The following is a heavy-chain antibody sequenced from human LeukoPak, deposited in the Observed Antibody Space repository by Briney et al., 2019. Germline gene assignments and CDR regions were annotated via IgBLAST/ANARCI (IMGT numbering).Heavy chain of an antibody. J-gene: IGHJ4*02. CDR2: IYTSGST. Sequence: SETLSLTCTVSGGSISSGSYYWSWMRQPAGKGLEWIGRIYTSGSTNYNPSLKSRVTISVDTSKNQFSLKLSSMTAADTAVYYCARVQWLGFDYWGQGTLVTVSS. CDR1: GGSISSGSYY. CDR3: ARVQWLGFDY. D-gene: IGHD6-19*01. V-gene: IGHV4-61*02.